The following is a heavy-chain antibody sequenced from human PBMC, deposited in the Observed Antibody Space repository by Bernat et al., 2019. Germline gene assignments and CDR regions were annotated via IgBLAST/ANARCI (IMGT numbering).Heavy chain of an antibody. D-gene: IGHD4-17*01. Sequence: EVQLLESGGDLVQPGGSLRLSCAASGFTFSTYAMSWVRQAPGKGLEWVSTISGSGGRTYFPDSVKGRFTISRDNSKNTLYLQMNSLRAEDTAVYYCARHDYGDYAGPWYFDLWGRGTLVTVSS. CDR1: GFTFSTYA. CDR2: ISGSGGRT. J-gene: IGHJ2*01. V-gene: IGHV3-23*01. CDR3: ARHDYGDYAGPWYFDL.